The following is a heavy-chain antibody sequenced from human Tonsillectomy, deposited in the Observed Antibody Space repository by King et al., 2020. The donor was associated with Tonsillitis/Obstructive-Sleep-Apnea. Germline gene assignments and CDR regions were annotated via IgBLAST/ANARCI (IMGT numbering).Heavy chain of an antibody. CDR1: GFTFSSYA. V-gene: IGHV3-23*04. J-gene: IGHJ4*02. D-gene: IGHD2-2*02. CDR3: ALMDSIVVPAAIPIAY. CDR2: ISGSAGSA. Sequence: VQLVESGGGLVQPGGSLRLSCAASGFTFSSYAMSWVRQAPGKGLEWVSAISGSAGSAYYADSVTGRFTISSDNSKNTLYLQMNSLRAEDTAVYYCALMDSIVVPAAIPIAYWGQGTLVTVSS.